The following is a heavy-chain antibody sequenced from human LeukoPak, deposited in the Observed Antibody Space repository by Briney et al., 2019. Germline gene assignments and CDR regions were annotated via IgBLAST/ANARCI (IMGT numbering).Heavy chain of an antibody. V-gene: IGHV3-30-3*01. D-gene: IGHD3-22*01. J-gene: IGHJ4*02. CDR2: ISYDGSNK. Sequence: TGGSLRLSCAASGLTFSNYAMHWVRQAPGKGLEWVAVISYDGSNKYYADSVKGRFTISRDNSKNTLYLQMNSLRAEDTAVYYCASDGYYYDSSGYSKGYYFDYWGQGTLVTVSS. CDR3: ASDGYYYDSSGYSKGYYFDY. CDR1: GLTFSNYA.